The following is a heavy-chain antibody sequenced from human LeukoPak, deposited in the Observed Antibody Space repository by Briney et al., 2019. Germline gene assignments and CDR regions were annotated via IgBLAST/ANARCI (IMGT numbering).Heavy chain of an antibody. Sequence: GGSLRLSCAASGFTFSSYAMHWVRQAPGKGLEWVAVISYDGSNKYYADSVKGRFTISRDNSKNTLYLQMNSLRAEDTAVYYCARVVGVLPYYDTSGYPRDAFDIWGQGTMVTVSS. J-gene: IGHJ3*02. CDR3: ARVVGVLPYYDTSGYPRDAFDI. CDR1: GFTFSSYA. V-gene: IGHV3-30*01. CDR2: ISYDGSNK. D-gene: IGHD3-22*01.